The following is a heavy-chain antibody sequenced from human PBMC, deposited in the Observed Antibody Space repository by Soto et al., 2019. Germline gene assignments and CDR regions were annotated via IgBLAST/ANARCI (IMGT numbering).Heavy chain of an antibody. CDR2: IYSDGST. Sequence: EVQLVESGGGLVQPGGSLRLSCAASGFTVTSNYMSWVRQAPGKGLEWVSVIYSDGSTYYADSVKGRFTISRDNSKHTLYLQMNSLRAEDTAVYYCANQRGGYDRDFDYWGQGTLVTVSS. V-gene: IGHV3-66*01. J-gene: IGHJ4*02. CDR3: ANQRGGYDRDFDY. D-gene: IGHD5-12*01. CDR1: GFTVTSNY.